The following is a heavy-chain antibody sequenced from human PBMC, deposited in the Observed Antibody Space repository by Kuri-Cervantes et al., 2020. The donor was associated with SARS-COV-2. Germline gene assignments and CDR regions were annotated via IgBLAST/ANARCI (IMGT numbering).Heavy chain of an antibody. V-gene: IGHV3-64D*08. Sequence: GESLKISCSASGLTFSHYVMHWVRQAPGKGLEYVSAINNDGYYTYYTDSVKGRFIISRDNSKNTLCLQMSSLRAEDTAVYYCVKSLRFLEWLPLDYWGQGTLVTVSS. CDR2: INNDGYYT. CDR3: VKSLRFLEWLPLDY. CDR1: GLTFSHYV. D-gene: IGHD3-3*01. J-gene: IGHJ4*02.